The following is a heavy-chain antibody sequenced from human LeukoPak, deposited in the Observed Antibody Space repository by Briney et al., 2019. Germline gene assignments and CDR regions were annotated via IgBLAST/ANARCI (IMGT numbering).Heavy chain of an antibody. J-gene: IGHJ4*02. V-gene: IGHV3-30*02. CDR3: AKDRMYYYDSSGPDY. D-gene: IGHD3-22*01. CDR2: IWYDGSTK. Sequence: GGSLRLSCAASGFAFSSYGMHWVRQAPGKGLEWVAVIWYDGSTKYYADSVKGRFTISRDNSKNTLYLQMNSLRAEDTAVYYCAKDRMYYYDSSGPDYWGQGTLVTVSS. CDR1: GFAFSSYG.